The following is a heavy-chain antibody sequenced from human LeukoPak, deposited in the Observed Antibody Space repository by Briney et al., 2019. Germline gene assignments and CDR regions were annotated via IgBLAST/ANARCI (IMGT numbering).Heavy chain of an antibody. CDR2: ISSSSSYI. Sequence: GGSLRLSCAASGFTFSSYSMNWVRRAPGKGLEWVSSISSSSSYIYYADSVKGRFTISRDNAKNSLYLQMNSLRAEDTAVYYCARSGYSYGYYYYYMDVWGKGTTVTVSS. D-gene: IGHD5-18*01. CDR3: ARSGYSYGYYYYYMDV. V-gene: IGHV3-21*01. J-gene: IGHJ6*03. CDR1: GFTFSSYS.